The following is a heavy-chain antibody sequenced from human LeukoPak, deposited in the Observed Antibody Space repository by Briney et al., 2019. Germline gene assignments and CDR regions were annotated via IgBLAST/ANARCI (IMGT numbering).Heavy chain of an antibody. Sequence: SETLSLTCTVSGVSLSSSNSYWGWIRQPPGKGLEWIGSIYYSGNTYYNASLKSQVSISIDTSKNQFSLKLTSVTAADTAVFYCARVRSYGPDYWGQGTLVTVSS. CDR2: IYYSGNT. CDR1: GVSLSSSNSY. D-gene: IGHD3-10*01. V-gene: IGHV4-39*01. CDR3: ARVRSYGPDY. J-gene: IGHJ4*02.